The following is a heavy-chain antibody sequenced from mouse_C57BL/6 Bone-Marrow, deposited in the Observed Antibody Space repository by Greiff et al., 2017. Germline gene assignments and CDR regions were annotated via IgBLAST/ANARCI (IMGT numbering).Heavy chain of an antibody. D-gene: IGHD2-4*01. CDR1: GYSITSGYY. J-gene: IGHJ4*01. V-gene: IGHV3-6*01. CDR2: ISYDGSN. Sequence: DVQLVESGPGLVKPSQSLSLTCSVTGYSITSGYYWNWIRQFPGNKLEWMGYISYDGSNNYNPSLKNRISITRDTSKNQFFLKLNSVTTEDTATYYCARDPSDYDYLRGAMDYWGQGTSVTVSS. CDR3: ARDPSDYDYLRGAMDY.